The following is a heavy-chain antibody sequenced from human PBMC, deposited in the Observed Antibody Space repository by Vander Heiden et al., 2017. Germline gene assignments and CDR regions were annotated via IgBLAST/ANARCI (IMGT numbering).Heavy chain of an antibody. J-gene: IGHJ4*02. CDR1: GLTFSKYT. D-gene: IGHD6-13*01. CDR2: ISRDGTAI. Sequence: EVQLVESGGGLVKPGGSLRPSCAASGLTFSKYTMTWARQAPGKGLELVSTISRDGTAIYYADSVKGRFTISRDNAKNSLYLQMSSLRAEDTAVYYCDAADYWGQGTLVTVSS. V-gene: IGHV3-21*01. CDR3: DAADY.